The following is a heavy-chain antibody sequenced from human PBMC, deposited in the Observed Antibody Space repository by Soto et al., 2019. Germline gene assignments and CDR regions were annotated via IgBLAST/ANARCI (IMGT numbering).Heavy chain of an antibody. V-gene: IGHV3-48*01. Sequence: GSLRLSCVASGFIFNSYSMNWVRQAPGKGLEWISYINSGSTSVFYADSAKGRFTISRDNAKNSLYLQMNSLRAEDTAVYYCGSSASPDAYWGQGTLVTVSS. CDR3: GSSASPDAY. CDR1: GFIFNSYS. CDR2: INSGSTSV. D-gene: IGHD3-22*01. J-gene: IGHJ4*02.